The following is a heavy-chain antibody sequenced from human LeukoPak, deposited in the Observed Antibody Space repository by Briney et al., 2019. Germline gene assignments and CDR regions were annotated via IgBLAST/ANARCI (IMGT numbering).Heavy chain of an antibody. V-gene: IGHV4-34*01. J-gene: IGHJ4*02. CDR3: ARVNVVVPAAIEVQDY. D-gene: IGHD2-2*02. CDR1: GGSFSGYY. Sequence: PSETLSLTCAVYGGSFSGYYWSWIRQPPGKGLEWIGEINHSGSTNYNPSLKSRVTISVDTSKNQFSLKLSSVTAADTAVYYCARVNVVVPAAIEVQDYWGQGTLVTVSS. CDR2: INHSGST.